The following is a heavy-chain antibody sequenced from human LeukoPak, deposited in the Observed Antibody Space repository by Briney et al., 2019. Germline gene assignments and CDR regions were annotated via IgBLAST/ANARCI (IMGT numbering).Heavy chain of an antibody. CDR3: AKYTERLLDV. CDR2: ISPTGAGT. V-gene: IGHV3-23*01. CDR1: GFTFNGYA. D-gene: IGHD2-2*02. J-gene: IGHJ6*03. Sequence: GGSLRLSCAASGFTFNGYAMSWVRQAPGKGLEWVSTISPTGAGTYYADSVKGLFTISRDNSKNTLYLEMNSLRAEDTAVYYWAKYTERLLDVGGKGPRVTV.